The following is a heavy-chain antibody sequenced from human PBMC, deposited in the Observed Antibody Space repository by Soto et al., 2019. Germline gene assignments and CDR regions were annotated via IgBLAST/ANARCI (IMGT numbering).Heavy chain of an antibody. CDR3: VYRDFGDYFFQF. D-gene: IGHD4-17*01. Sequence: QLTLKESGPTLVKPTQTLTLTCTFSGFSLTTQGAHVGWIRQPPGKALEWLALIYWDDNEVYSPSLKNRLTITKDTSNSQVVLTLATVYPVDTANYYCVYRDFGDYFFQFWGQGILVNVSS. CDR2: IYWDDNE. CDR1: GFSLTTQGAH. V-gene: IGHV2-5*02. J-gene: IGHJ4*02.